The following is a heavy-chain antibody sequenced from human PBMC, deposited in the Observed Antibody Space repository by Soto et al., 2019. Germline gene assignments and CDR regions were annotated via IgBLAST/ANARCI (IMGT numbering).Heavy chain of an antibody. Sequence: PSETLSLTCTVSGGSISSYYWSWIRQPPGKGLEWIGYVYYSGSTNYNPSLKSRDTISVDTSKNQFSLKLSSVTAADTAVYYCARHERSYSSSYFHYWGQGTLVTVSS. V-gene: IGHV4-59*08. J-gene: IGHJ4*02. CDR2: VYYSGST. CDR3: ARHERSYSSSYFHY. CDR1: GGSISSYY. D-gene: IGHD6-13*01.